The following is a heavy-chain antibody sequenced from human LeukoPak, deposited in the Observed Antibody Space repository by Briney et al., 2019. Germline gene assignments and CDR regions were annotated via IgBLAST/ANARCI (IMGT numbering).Heavy chain of an antibody. Sequence: GRSLRLSCAASGFIFSSYAMHWVRQAPGKGLEWVAVISYDGSNKYYADSVKGRFTISRDNSKNTLYLQMSSLRAEDTAVYFCARDLRYYYGSGSYYGPFEYWGQGTLVTVSS. V-gene: IGHV3-30-3*01. CDR1: GFIFSSYA. J-gene: IGHJ4*02. CDR3: ARDLRYYYGSGSYYGPFEY. CDR2: ISYDGSNK. D-gene: IGHD3-10*01.